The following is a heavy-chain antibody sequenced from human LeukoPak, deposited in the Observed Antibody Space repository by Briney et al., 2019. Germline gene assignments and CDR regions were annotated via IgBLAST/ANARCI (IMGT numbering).Heavy chain of an antibody. D-gene: IGHD6-25*01. V-gene: IGHV4-34*01. CDR2: INHSGST. CDR1: GGSFSGYF. J-gene: IGHJ3*02. CDR3: ARVEAIAAACTNDAFDI. Sequence: SETLSLTCAVHGGSFSGYFWTWIRQPPGEGLQWIGEINHSGSTNYNPSLKSRVTISVHTSKNQFSLKLSSVTAADTAVYYCARVEAIAAACTNDAFDIWGQGTMVTVSS.